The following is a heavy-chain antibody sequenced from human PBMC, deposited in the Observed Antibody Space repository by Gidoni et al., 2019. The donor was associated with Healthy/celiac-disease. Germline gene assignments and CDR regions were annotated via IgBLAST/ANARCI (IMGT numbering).Heavy chain of an antibody. CDR1: GFTFEDYA. J-gene: IGHJ4*02. CDR3: AKDRGGSGWYPHFDY. CDR2: ISWNSGSI. D-gene: IGHD6-19*01. V-gene: IGHV3-9*01. Sequence: EVQLVESGGGLVQPGRSLRLSCAASGFTFEDYAMHWVRQAPGKGLEWVSGISWNSGSIGYADSVKGRFTISRDNAKNSLYLQMNSLRAEDTALYYCAKDRGGSGWYPHFDYWGQGTLVTVSS.